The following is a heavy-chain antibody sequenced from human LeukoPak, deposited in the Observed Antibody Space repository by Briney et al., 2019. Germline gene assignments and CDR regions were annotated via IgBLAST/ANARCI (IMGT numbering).Heavy chain of an antibody. Sequence: ASVTVSCKTSGYTFTNYYMHWVRQAPGQGLEWMGIINPSGTHTNYAQKFQGRVTMTRDQSTSPDFIELSSLRSEDTAVFYCARHDLGGSSPFDYWGQGTLVTVSS. CDR1: GYTFTNYY. D-gene: IGHD2-15*01. J-gene: IGHJ4*02. V-gene: IGHV1-46*01. CDR2: INPSGTHT. CDR3: ARHDLGGSSPFDY.